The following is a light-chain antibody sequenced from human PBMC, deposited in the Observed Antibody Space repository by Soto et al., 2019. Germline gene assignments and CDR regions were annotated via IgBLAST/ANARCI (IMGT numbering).Light chain of an antibody. V-gene: IGLV1-51*01. J-gene: IGLJ1*01. CDR1: SSNIGNNF. CDR2: DNN. Sequence: QAVVTQPPSVSAAPGQKVTISCSGSSSNIGNNFVTWYQQLPGTAPKLLIYDNNKRPSGIPDRFSGSQSGTSATLGITGLQTGDEAVYYCGSWDSSLTYVFGTGTQLTVL. CDR3: GSWDSSLTYV.